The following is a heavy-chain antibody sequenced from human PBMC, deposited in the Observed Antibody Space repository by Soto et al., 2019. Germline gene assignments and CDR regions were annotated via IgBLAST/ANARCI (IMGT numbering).Heavy chain of an antibody. J-gene: IGHJ4*02. D-gene: IGHD6-13*01. V-gene: IGHV1-69*02. CDR2: IIPILGIA. CDR1: GGTFSSYT. Sequence: SVKVSCKASGGTFSSYTISWVRQAPGQGLEWMGRIIPILGIANYAQKFQGRVTITADKSTSTAYMELNSLRAEDTAVYYCAKGVIAAAGTRYFDYWGQGTLVTVSS. CDR3: AKGVIAAAGTRYFDY.